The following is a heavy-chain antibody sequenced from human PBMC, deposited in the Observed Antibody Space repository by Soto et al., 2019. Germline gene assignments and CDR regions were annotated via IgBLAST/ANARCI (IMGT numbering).Heavy chain of an antibody. CDR3: ARARVRTAAGCFDY. J-gene: IGHJ4*02. CDR2: INSDGSST. V-gene: IGHV3-74*01. D-gene: IGHD6-13*01. Sequence: PGGSLRLSCAASGFTFSSYWMHWVRQAPGKGLVWVSRINSDGSSTSYADSVKGRFTISRDNAKNTLYLQMNSLRAEDTAVYYCARARVRTAAGCFDYWGQGTLVTVSS. CDR1: GFTFSSYW.